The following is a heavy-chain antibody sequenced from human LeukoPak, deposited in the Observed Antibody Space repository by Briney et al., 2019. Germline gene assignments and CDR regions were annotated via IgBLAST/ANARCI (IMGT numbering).Heavy chain of an antibody. Sequence: QPGGSLRLSCAASGFTFSSCAMSWVRQAPGKGLEWVSAISSSGGNTYYADSVKGRFTISRDNSKDTLYLQMNSLRAEDTAVYYCAKGPDSSGYASSAEYWGQGTLVTVSS. CDR3: AKGPDSSGYASSAEY. J-gene: IGHJ4*01. D-gene: IGHD3-22*01. CDR1: GFTFSSCA. CDR2: ISSSGGNT. V-gene: IGHV3-23*01.